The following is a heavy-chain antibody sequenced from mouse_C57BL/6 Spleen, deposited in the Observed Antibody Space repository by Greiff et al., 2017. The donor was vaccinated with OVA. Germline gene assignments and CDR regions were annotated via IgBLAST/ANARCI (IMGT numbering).Heavy chain of an antibody. Sequence: VKLKQPGAELVKPGASVKMSCKASGYTFTSYWITWVKQRPGQGLEWIGDIYPGSGSTNYNEKFKSKATLTVDTSSSTAYMQLSSLTSEDSAVYYCARDYGSSLQWYFDVWGTGTTVTVSS. D-gene: IGHD1-1*01. CDR1: GYTFTSYW. V-gene: IGHV1-55*01. CDR2: IYPGSGST. J-gene: IGHJ1*03. CDR3: ARDYGSSLQWYFDV.